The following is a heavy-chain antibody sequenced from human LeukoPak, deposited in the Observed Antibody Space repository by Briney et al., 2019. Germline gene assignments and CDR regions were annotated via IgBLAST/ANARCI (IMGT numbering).Heavy chain of an antibody. V-gene: IGHV4-31*03. CDR2: IYYSGST. J-gene: IGHJ2*01. Sequence: SQTLSLTCTVSGGSISSGGYYWSWIRQHPGKGLEWIGYIYYSGSTYYNPSLKRRVTISVDTSKNQFSLKLSSVTAADTAVYYCARGGHGDYILWRYFDLWGRGTLVTVSS. CDR3: ARGGHGDYILWRYFDL. D-gene: IGHD4-17*01. CDR1: GGSISSGGYY.